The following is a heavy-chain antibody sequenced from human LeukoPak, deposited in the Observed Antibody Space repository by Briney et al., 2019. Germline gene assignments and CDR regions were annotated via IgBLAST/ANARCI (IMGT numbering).Heavy chain of an antibody. D-gene: IGHD3-22*01. CDR1: GFSFNNFG. CDR3: AKSSYYDSSGFYREYYFDY. CDR2: ISGTCGST. J-gene: IGHJ4*02. V-gene: IGHV3-23*01. Sequence: PGGSLRLSCVASGFSFNNFGMSWVRQAPGKGLEWVSSISGTCGSTHYADSVKGRFTISRDNSKNTLYLQMNSLRAGDTAIYYCAKSSYYDSSGFYREYYFDYWGQGTLVPVSS.